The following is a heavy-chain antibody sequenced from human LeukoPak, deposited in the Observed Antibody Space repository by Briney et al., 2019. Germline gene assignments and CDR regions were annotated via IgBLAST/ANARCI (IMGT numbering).Heavy chain of an antibody. V-gene: IGHV4-59*01. Sequence: SETLSLTCTVSGGSISGYYWSWIRQPPGKGLEWIGYIYYSGSTNYNPSLKSRVTISVDTSKNQFSLKLSSVTAADTAVYYCAREYADYYDSSGYFDYWGQGTLVTVSS. CDR1: GGSISGYY. CDR3: AREYADYYDSSGYFDY. CDR2: IYYSGST. J-gene: IGHJ4*02. D-gene: IGHD3-22*01.